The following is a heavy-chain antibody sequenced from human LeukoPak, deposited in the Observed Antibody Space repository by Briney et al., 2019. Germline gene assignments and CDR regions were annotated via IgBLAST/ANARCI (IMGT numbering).Heavy chain of an antibody. CDR1: GYTFTGYY. Sequence: ASVKVSCKASGYTFTGYYMHWMRQAPGQGLEWMGRINPNSGGTNYAQKFQGRVTMTRDTSISTAYMELSRLRSDDTAVYYCARSGQPNNWFDPWGQGTLVTVSS. CDR3: ARSGQPNNWFDP. V-gene: IGHV1-2*06. D-gene: IGHD3-10*01. J-gene: IGHJ5*02. CDR2: INPNSGGT.